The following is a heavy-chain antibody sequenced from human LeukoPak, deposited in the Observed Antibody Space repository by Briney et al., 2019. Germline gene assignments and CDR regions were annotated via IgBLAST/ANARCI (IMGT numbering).Heavy chain of an antibody. CDR2: IYYSGST. J-gene: IGHJ4*02. Sequence: PSETLSLTCAVDGGSFSGYYWSWIRQPPGKGLEWIGSIYYSGSTYYNPSLKSRVTISVDTSKNQFSPKLSSVTAADTAVYYCARRQSYYGSGSYYNPSDYWGQGTLVTVSS. V-gene: IGHV4-34*01. CDR1: GGSFSGYY. CDR3: ARRQSYYGSGSYYNPSDY. D-gene: IGHD3-10*01.